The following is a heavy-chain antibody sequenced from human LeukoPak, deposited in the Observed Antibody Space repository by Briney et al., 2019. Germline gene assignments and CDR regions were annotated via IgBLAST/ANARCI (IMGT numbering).Heavy chain of an antibody. CDR1: GFTFSNYA. CDR3: AKDGGRYRFDY. Sequence: GGSLRLSCAASGFTFSNYAMHWVRQAPGKGLEWVAIISYDGSNKYYADSVKGRFTISRDNSKNSLYLQMNSLRVEDTAVYFCAKDGGRYRFDYWGQGTLVTVSS. D-gene: IGHD3-16*02. CDR2: ISYDGSNK. J-gene: IGHJ4*02. V-gene: IGHV3-30-3*01.